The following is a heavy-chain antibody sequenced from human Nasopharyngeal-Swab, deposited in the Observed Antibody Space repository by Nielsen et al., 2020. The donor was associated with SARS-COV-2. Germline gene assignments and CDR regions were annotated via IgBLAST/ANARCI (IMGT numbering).Heavy chain of an antibody. CDR1: GYTFTSYA. CDR2: INTNTGNP. D-gene: IGHD3-3*01. J-gene: IGHJ5*02. V-gene: IGHV7-4-1*02. Sequence: ASVKVSCKASGYTFTSYAMNWVRQAPGQGLEWMGWINTNTGNPTYAQGFTGRFVFSLATSVSTAYLQISSLKAEDTAVYYCARDPNTITIFGVVIRLGWFDPWGQGTLVTVSS. CDR3: ARDPNTITIFGVVIRLGWFDP.